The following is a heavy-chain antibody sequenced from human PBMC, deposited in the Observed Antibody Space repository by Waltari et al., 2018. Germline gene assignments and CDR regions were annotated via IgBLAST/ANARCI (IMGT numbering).Heavy chain of an antibody. CDR3: TTYGDLRVY. J-gene: IGHJ4*02. CDR1: GFTFSNAW. V-gene: IGHV3-15*07. Sequence: EVQLVESGGGLVKPGGSLRLSCAASGFTFSNAWMNWVRQAPGKGLEWVGRIKSKTDVGTTDDAAPVKGRFTISRDDSKNTLYLQMNSLKTEDTAVYYCTTYGDLRVYWGQGTLVTVSS. D-gene: IGHD4-17*01. CDR2: IKSKTDVGTT.